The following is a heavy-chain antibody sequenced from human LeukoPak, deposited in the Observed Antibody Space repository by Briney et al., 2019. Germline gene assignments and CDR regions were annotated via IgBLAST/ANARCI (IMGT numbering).Heavy chain of an antibody. V-gene: IGHV4-39*01. CDR3: AVCSDWHWSSEYNWFDP. D-gene: IGHD6-19*01. CDR1: GGSISSSSYY. CDR2: IYYSGST. J-gene: IGHJ5*02. Sequence: SETLSLTCTVSGGSISSSSYYWGWIRQPPGKGLEWIGSIYYSGSTYYIPSLKSRVTISVDTSKNQFSLKLSSVTAADTAVYYCAVCSDWHWSSEYNWFDPWGQGTLVTVSS.